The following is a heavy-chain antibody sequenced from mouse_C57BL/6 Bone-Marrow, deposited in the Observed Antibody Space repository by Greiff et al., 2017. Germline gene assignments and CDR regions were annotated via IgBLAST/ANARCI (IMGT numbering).Heavy chain of an antibody. CDR1: GFTFSSYA. Sequence: EVQVVESGGGLVKPGGSLKLSCAASGFTFSSYAMSWVRQTPEKRLEWVATISDGGSYTYYPDNVKGRVTITRDNAKNNLYLQLSHLKSEDTAMYDCAGVDDYDDDRYYAMDYWGQGTSVTVSS. D-gene: IGHD2-4*01. CDR2: ISDGGSYT. V-gene: IGHV5-4*01. J-gene: IGHJ4*01. CDR3: AGVDDYDDDRYYAMDY.